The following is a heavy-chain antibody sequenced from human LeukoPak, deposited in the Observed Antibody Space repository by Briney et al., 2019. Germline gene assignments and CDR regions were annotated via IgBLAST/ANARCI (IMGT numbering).Heavy chain of an antibody. Sequence: PGGSLRLSCVASGLTVSANYMSWVRQAPGKGLEWVSVIYSGGTTYYADSVKGRFTISRDTSKNILYLQMNSLRAEATAVYYCARGWNYGKYWGQGTLVTVSS. CDR3: ARGWNYGKY. J-gene: IGHJ4*02. CDR1: GLTVSANY. D-gene: IGHD1-7*01. V-gene: IGHV3-53*01. CDR2: IYSGGTT.